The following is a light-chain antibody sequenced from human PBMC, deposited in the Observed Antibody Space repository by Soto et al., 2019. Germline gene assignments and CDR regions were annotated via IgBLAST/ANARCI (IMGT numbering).Light chain of an antibody. CDR3: QHYGSSPGFS. J-gene: IGKJ3*01. CDR2: GAS. CDR1: QSGSSSY. V-gene: IGKV3-20*01. Sequence: EIVLTQSPGTLSLSPGERATLSCRSSQSGSSSYLAWYQQKPGQAPRLLIYGASSRATDIPDRFSGSGSGTDFTLTISRLEPEDFVVYYCQHYGSSPGFSFGPGTKVDIK.